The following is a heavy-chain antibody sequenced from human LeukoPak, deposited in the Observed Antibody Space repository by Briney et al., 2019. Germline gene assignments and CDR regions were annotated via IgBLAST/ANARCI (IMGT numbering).Heavy chain of an antibody. CDR2: IKQDGSEK. J-gene: IGHJ4*02. Sequence: GGSLKLSCAASGFTFSSYSMNWVRQAPGKGLEWVANIKQDGSEKYYVDSVKGRFTISRDNAKNSLYLQMNSLRAEDTAVYYCAYRDYWGQGTLVTVSS. V-gene: IGHV3-7*01. CDR1: GFTFSSYS. D-gene: IGHD3-16*02. CDR3: AYRDY.